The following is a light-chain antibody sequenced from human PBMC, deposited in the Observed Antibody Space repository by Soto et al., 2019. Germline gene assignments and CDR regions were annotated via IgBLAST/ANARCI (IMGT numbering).Light chain of an antibody. CDR2: GNS. Sequence: QSVLTQPPSLSGAPGQRVTISCTGSSSNIGAGYDVHWYQQLPGTAPKLLIYGNSNRPSGVPDRFSGSKSGTSASLPITGLQAEDEADYYCQSYDSSLSAVVFGGGTKLTVL. J-gene: IGLJ2*01. V-gene: IGLV1-40*01. CDR1: SSNIGAGYD. CDR3: QSYDSSLSAVV.